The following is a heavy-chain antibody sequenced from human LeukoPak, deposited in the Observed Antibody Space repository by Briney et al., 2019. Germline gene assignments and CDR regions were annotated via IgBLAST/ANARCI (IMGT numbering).Heavy chain of an antibody. CDR3: AKGRAVEVVAAFNY. V-gene: IGHV3-23*01. J-gene: IGHJ4*02. CDR2: ISGSGGTT. D-gene: IGHD2-15*01. Sequence: GRSLRLSCAASGFTFSSYAMSWVRQAPGKGLEWVSAISGSGGTTYYADSVKGRFTISRDNSKNTLYLLMNSLRADDTAVYYCAKGRAVEVVAAFNYWGQGTVVTVSS. CDR1: GFTFSSYA.